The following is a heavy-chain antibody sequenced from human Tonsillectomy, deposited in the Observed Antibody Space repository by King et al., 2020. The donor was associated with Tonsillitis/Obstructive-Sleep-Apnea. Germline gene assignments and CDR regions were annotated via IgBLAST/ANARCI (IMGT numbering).Heavy chain of an antibody. CDR2: ISYDGSNK. D-gene: IGHD3-16*01. V-gene: IGHV3-30*18. CDR1: GFTFSNYG. CDR3: AKSSGGDYYYGMDV. J-gene: IGHJ6*02. Sequence: VQLVESGGGVVQPGRSLRLSCAASGFTFSNYGMHWVRQAPGKGLEWVAVISYDGSNKYYADSVKGRFTISRDNSKNTLYLQMNSLRAEDTAVYYCAKSSGGDYYYGMDVWGQGTTVTVSS.